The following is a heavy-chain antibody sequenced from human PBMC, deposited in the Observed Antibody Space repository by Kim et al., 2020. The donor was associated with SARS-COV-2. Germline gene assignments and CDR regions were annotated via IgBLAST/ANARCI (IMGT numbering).Heavy chain of an antibody. Sequence: GGSLRLSCAASGFTFSSYGMHWVRQAPGKGLEWVAVIWYDGSNKYYADSVKGRFTISRDNSKNTLYLQMNSLRAEDTAVYYCAKDRSITMVRGVITPAGYGMDAWGQGTTVTVSS. CDR2: IWYDGSNK. V-gene: IGHV3-33*06. CDR3: AKDRSITMVRGVITPAGYGMDA. CDR1: GFTFSSYG. J-gene: IGHJ6*02. D-gene: IGHD3-10*01.